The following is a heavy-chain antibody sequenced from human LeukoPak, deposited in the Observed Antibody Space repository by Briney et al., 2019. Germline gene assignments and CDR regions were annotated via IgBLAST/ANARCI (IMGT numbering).Heavy chain of an antibody. D-gene: IGHD6-13*01. V-gene: IGHV3-23*01. J-gene: IGHJ4*02. CDR3: AKGPRQQLVTRFDN. CDR2: ISASGGST. Sequence: GGSLRLSCAASGFTFSTHAMSWVRQAPGKGLEWVSDISASGGSTYYADSVKGRFIVSRDNSKDTLYLQMSSLRADDTAVYYCAKGPRQQLVTRFDNWGQGTLVTVSS. CDR1: GFTFSTHA.